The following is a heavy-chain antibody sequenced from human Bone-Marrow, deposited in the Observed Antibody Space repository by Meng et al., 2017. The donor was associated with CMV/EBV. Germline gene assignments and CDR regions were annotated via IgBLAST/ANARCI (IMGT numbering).Heavy chain of an antibody. V-gene: IGHV3-30*04. D-gene: IGHD2-2*02. J-gene: IGHJ6*02. Sequence: GESLKISCAASGFTFSSYAMHWVRQAPGKGLEWVAVISYDGSNKYYADSVKGRFTISRDNSKNTLYLQMNSLRAEDTAVYYCAREICSSTSCYIYYYYGMDVWGQGTTVTVSS. CDR3: AREICSSTSCYIYYYYGMDV. CDR2: ISYDGSNK. CDR1: GFTFSSYA.